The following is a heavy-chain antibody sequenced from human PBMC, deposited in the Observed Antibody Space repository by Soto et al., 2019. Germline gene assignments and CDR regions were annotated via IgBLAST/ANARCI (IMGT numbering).Heavy chain of an antibody. CDR3: VKGGDSAVAGTRPLFDY. D-gene: IGHD6-19*01. J-gene: IGHJ4*02. CDR2: ISSNGGST. V-gene: IGHV3-64*05. CDR1: GFTFSSYA. Sequence: EVQLVESGGGLVQPGGSLRLSCSASGFTFSSYAMHWVRQAPGKGLEYVSAISSNGGSTYYADSVKGRFTISRDNSKHTLYVQMGCLRAEDTAVYYWVKGGDSAVAGTRPLFDYWGQGTLVTVSS.